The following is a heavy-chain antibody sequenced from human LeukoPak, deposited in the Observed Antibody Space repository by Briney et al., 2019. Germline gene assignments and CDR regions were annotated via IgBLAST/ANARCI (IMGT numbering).Heavy chain of an antibody. CDR1: GFTFSDYY. Sequence: AGGSLRLSCAASGFTFSDYYMSWIRQAPGKGLEWVSYISSSSSYIYYADSVKGRFTISRDNAKNSLYLQMNSLRAEDTAVYYCARGKYARGIVVVPAAYDYWGQGTLVTVSS. J-gene: IGHJ4*02. V-gene: IGHV3-11*06. CDR3: ARGKYARGIVVVPAAYDY. D-gene: IGHD2-2*01. CDR2: ISSSSSYI.